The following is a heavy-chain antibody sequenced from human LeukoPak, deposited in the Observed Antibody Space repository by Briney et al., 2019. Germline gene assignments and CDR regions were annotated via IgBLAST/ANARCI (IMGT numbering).Heavy chain of an antibody. CDR2: ISYDGSNK. J-gene: IGHJ6*02. D-gene: IGHD1-26*01. CDR3: AREGGSIVGAANYYGMDV. CDR1: GFTSSSYA. Sequence: GGSLGLSCAASGFTSSSYAMHWVRQAPGKGLERVAVISYDGSNKYYADSVKGRFTISRDNSKNTLYLQMNSLRAEDTAVYYCAREGGSIVGAANYYGMDVWGQGTTVTVSS. V-gene: IGHV3-30*04.